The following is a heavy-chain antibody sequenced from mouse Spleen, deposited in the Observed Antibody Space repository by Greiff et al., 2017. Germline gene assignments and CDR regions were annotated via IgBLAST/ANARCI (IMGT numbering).Heavy chain of an antibody. CDR1: GYSFTDYN. Sequence: EVQLQQSGPELVKPGASVKISCKASGYSFTDYNMNWVKQSNGKSLEWIGVINPNYGTTSYNQKFKGKATLTVDQSSSTAYMQLNSLTSEDSAVYYCATLYYSNPYYAMDYWGQGTSVTVSS. D-gene: IGHD2-5*01. CDR3: ATLYYSNPYYAMDY. V-gene: IGHV1-39*01. CDR2: INPNYGTT. J-gene: IGHJ4*01.